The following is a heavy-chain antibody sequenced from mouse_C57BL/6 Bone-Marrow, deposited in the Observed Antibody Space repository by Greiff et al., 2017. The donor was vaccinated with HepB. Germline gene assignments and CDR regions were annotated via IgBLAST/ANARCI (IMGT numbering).Heavy chain of an antibody. CDR2: IYPGDGDT. Sequence: QVQLQQSGPELVKPGASVKISCKASGYAFSSSWMNWVKQRPGKGLEWIGRIYPGDGDTNYNGKFKGKATLTADKSSSTAYMQLSSLTSEDSAVYFCARSDCNYGWFDYWGQGTTLTVSS. D-gene: IGHD2-1*01. V-gene: IGHV1-82*01. J-gene: IGHJ2*01. CDR1: GYAFSSSW. CDR3: ARSDCNYGWFDY.